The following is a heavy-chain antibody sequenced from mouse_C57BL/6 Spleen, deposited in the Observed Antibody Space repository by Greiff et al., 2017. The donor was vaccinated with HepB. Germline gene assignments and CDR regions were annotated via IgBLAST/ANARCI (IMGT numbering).Heavy chain of an antibody. CDR2: ISSGSSTI. V-gene: IGHV5-17*01. CDR3: ARRGDGSSFDY. CDR1: GFTFSDYG. Sequence: EVKLLESGGGLVKPGGSLKLSCAASGFTFSDYGMHWVRQAPEKGLEWVAYISSGSSTIYYADTVKGRFTISRDNAMNTLFLQMTSLRSEDTAVYYCARRGDGSSFDYWGQGTTLTVSS. D-gene: IGHD1-1*01. J-gene: IGHJ2*01.